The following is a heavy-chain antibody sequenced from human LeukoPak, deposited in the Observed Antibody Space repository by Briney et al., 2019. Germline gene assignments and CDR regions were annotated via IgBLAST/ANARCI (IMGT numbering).Heavy chain of an antibody. D-gene: IGHD3-10*01. Sequence: SETLSLTCTVSGGSISSGGYYWSWIRQHPGKGLEWIGYIYYSGSTYYNPSLKSRVTVSVDTSKNQFSLKLSSVTAADTAVYYCARDRDRNWFDPWGQGTLVTVSS. CDR2: IYYSGST. CDR1: GGSISSGGYY. CDR3: ARDRDRNWFDP. J-gene: IGHJ5*02. V-gene: IGHV4-31*03.